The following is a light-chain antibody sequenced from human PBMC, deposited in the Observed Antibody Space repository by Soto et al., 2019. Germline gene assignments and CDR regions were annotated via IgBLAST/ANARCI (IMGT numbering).Light chain of an antibody. CDR3: CSYVGSSTSPAV. J-gene: IGLJ7*01. V-gene: IGLV2-23*02. Sequence: QSALTQPASVSGSPGQSITISCTGTSSDIGNYNRVSWYQQHPGKAPKLMIYEVSKRPSGVSNRFSGSKSGNTASLTISGLQAEDEADYYCCSYVGSSTSPAVFGGGTQLTVL. CDR2: EVS. CDR1: SSDIGNYNR.